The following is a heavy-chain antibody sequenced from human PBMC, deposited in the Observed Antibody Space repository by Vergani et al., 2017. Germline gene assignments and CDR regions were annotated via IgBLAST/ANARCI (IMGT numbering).Heavy chain of an antibody. J-gene: IGHJ6*03. V-gene: IGHV4-34*01. CDR3: ARVNAETNGHLYYYYYMDV. CDR2: IDHTGRP. CDR1: GGSFTSYH. Sequence: QVQLQQWGGGLLKPSETLSLTCVVNGGSFTSYHWTWIRQSPGAGLEWVGDIDHTGRPDYNLSLKSRLTRSVDKSRNQFSLTLNSVTATDTAIYFCARVNAETNGHLYYYYYMDVWGQGTAVTVS. D-gene: IGHD2-8*01.